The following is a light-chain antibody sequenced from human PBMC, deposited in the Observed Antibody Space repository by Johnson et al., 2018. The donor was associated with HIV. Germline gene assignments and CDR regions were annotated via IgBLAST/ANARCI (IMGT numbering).Light chain of an antibody. V-gene: IGLV1-51*02. Sequence: QSVLTQPPSVSAAPGQKVTISCSGSSSDMGNYAVSWYQQLPGTAPKLLIYENNKRPSGIPDRVSGSKSGTSATLGITGLQTGDEAYYYCGTWDSSVSGFVFGTGTKVTVL. CDR2: ENN. CDR3: GTWDSSVSGFV. J-gene: IGLJ1*01. CDR1: SSDMGNYA.